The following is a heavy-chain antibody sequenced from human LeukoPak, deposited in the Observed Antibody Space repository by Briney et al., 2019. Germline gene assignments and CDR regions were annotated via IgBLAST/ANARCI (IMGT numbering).Heavy chain of an antibody. J-gene: IGHJ5*02. Sequence: GGSLRLSCAASGFTFNTYAMSWVRQAPGKGLEWVSSISGSGGSTYYADSVKGRFTIPRDNSNNTLYLQINSLRAEDTAVYYCAKTPSLWWFDPWGQGTLVTVSS. CDR1: GFTFNTYA. CDR2: ISGSGGST. CDR3: AKTPSLWWFDP. D-gene: IGHD3-16*02. V-gene: IGHV3-23*01.